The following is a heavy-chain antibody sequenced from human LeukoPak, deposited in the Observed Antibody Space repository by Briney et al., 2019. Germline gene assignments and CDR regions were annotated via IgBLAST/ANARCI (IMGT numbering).Heavy chain of an antibody. CDR3: AREIAVAGNF. V-gene: IGHV3-7*01. Sequence: GGSLRLSCAASGFTFSGYWISWVRQAPGKGLEWVANIKQDGSEKYYVDSVKGRFTISRDNAKNSLYLQMNSLRAEDTAVYYCAREIAVAGNFGGQGTLVTVSS. D-gene: IGHD6-19*01. CDR2: IKQDGSEK. CDR1: GFTFSGYW. J-gene: IGHJ4*02.